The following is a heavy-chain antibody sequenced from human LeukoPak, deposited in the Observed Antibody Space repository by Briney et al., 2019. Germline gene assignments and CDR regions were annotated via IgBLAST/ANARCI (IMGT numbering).Heavy chain of an antibody. CDR3: ARKGYSSSWYRPALSAFDI. CDR1: GYTFTSYG. J-gene: IGHJ3*02. Sequence: ASVKVSCKASGYTFTSYGISWVRQAPGQGLEWMGWISAYNGNTNYAQKLQGRVTMTTDTSTSTAYMKLRSLRSDDTAVYYCARKGYSSSWYRPALSAFDIWGQGTMVTVSS. V-gene: IGHV1-18*01. CDR2: ISAYNGNT. D-gene: IGHD6-13*01.